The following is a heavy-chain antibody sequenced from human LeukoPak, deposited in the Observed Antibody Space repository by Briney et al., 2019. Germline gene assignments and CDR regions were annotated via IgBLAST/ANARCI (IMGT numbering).Heavy chain of an antibody. J-gene: IGHJ4*02. D-gene: IGHD3-22*01. CDR2: IRSKAAGGTT. CDR1: GFTFTNTW. V-gene: IGHV3-15*07. Sequence: GGSLRLSCVASGFTFTNTWINWVRQAPGRGLEWVGRIRSKAAGGTTEHAAPVKGRFTISRDDSKNTLYLQMNSLITDDTAVYYCALGSANYDSSDFDCWGQGTLVTVSS. CDR3: ALGSANYDSSDFDC.